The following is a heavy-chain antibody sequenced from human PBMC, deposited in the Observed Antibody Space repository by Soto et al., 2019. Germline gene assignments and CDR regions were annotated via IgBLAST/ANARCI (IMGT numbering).Heavy chain of an antibody. CDR1: GFTFSTYA. J-gene: IGHJ4*02. V-gene: IGHV3-23*01. D-gene: IGHD1-26*01. CDR2: ISGSGGST. CDR3: AVRKTGSFFDY. Sequence: GGSLRLSCAASGFTFSTYAMSWVRQAPGKGLEWVSAISGSGGSTYYTDSVKGRFTISRDNSQNTLYLQMNSLRAEDTAVYYCAVRKTGSFFDYWGQGTLVTVSS.